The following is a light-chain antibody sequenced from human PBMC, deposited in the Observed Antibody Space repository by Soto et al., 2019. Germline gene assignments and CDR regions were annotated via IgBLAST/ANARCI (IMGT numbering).Light chain of an antibody. V-gene: IGKV3-15*01. Sequence: ETVMTQSPATLSVSPGERATLSCRASRSISSYLAWYQQKPGQPPRLLIYGASTRATGIPARFSGSGSGTEFTLTISSLQSEDFVLYYCQQYNNWPPWTFGQGTKVEI. CDR1: RSISSY. J-gene: IGKJ1*01. CDR3: QQYNNWPPWT. CDR2: GAS.